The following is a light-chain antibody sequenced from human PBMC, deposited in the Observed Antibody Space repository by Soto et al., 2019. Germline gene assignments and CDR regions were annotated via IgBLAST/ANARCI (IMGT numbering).Light chain of an antibody. V-gene: IGLV2-14*01. CDR2: EVS. J-gene: IGLJ2*01. Sequence: QSVLTQPASVSGSPGQSITISCTGTSSDIGNYNYVSWYQQHPGTAPKLIIYEVSNRPSGVSDRFSGSKSGNTASLTISGLQAEDEADYYCSSYAGSSSVVFGGGTQLTVL. CDR3: SSYAGSSSVV. CDR1: SSDIGNYNY.